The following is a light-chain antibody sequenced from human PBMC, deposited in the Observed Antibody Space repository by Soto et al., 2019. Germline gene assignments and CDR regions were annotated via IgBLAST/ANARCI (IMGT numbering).Light chain of an antibody. J-gene: IGKJ2*01. Sequence: DIQMTQSPSTLSASVGDRVTITCRASQSISSWLAWYQQKPGKAPKLLIYKASSLASGVPSRFSGSGSGTEFTLTISSLQPDDFATYSCQQYNSYFTPYTFGQGTKLEIK. CDR1: QSISSW. CDR2: KAS. V-gene: IGKV1-5*03. CDR3: QQYNSYFTPYT.